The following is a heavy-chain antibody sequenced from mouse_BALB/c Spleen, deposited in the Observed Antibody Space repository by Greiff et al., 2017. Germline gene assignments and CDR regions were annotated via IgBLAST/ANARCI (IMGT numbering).Heavy chain of an antibody. J-gene: IGHJ4*01. D-gene: IGHD2-4*01. CDR3: ARLEDYDYDYYAMDY. CDR1: GYSFTGYY. Sequence: LVKTGASVKISCKASGYSFTGYYMHWVKQSHGKSLEWIGYISCYNGATSYNQKFKGKATFTVDTSSSTAYMQFNSLTSEDSAVYYCARLEDYDYDYYAMDYWGQGTSVTVSS. CDR2: ISCYNGAT. V-gene: IGHV1S34*01.